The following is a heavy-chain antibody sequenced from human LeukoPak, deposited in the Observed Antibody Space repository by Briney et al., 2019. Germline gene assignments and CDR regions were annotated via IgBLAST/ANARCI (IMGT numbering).Heavy chain of an antibody. CDR3: AKAYGRRTMIVPDFCGY. Sequence: GSLRLSCAASGFTFSGYVMTWVRQPPGKGLQWVADISGSGGSTYYADSVKGRFTISRDNSKNTLYLQMNSLRAEDTAVYYCAKAYGRRTMIVPDFCGYWGQGTLVTVSS. D-gene: IGHD3-22*01. CDR2: ISGSGGST. V-gene: IGHV3-23*01. J-gene: IGHJ4*02. CDR1: GFTFSGYV.